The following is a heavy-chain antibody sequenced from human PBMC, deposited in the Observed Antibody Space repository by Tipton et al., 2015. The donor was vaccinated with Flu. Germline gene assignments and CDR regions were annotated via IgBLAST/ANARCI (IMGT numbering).Heavy chain of an antibody. V-gene: IGHV4-34*01. CDR1: GGSFSGDY. D-gene: IGHD2-15*01. J-gene: IGHJ5*02. CDR3: ARSGSSYYFDP. CDR2: VNHSGST. Sequence: TLSLTCVVYGGSFSGDYCSWIRQPPGKGLEWIGEVNHSGSTNYNPSLKSRVTISVDTSKNQISLKLTPVTAADTAVYYCARSGSSYYFDPWGQGTLVTVSS.